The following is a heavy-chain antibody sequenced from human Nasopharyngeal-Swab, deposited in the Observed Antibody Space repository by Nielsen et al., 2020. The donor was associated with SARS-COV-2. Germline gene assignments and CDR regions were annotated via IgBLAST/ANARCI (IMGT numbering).Heavy chain of an antibody. Sequence: GESLKISCVGSGFTLRNYDMGWVRQTPGKGLEWVSHISGSGGGTYYTDSVKGRFTISRDNSKNTLHLHMNSLRAEDTAVYYCARGTPPFRHLGELSFTYWGQGTLVTVSS. J-gene: IGHJ4*02. CDR2: ISGSGGGT. V-gene: IGHV3-23*01. D-gene: IGHD3-16*02. CDR3: ARGTPPFRHLGELSFTY. CDR1: GFTLRNYD.